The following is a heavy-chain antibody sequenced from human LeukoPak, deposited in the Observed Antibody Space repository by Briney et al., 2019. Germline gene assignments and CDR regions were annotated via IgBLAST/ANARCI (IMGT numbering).Heavy chain of an antibody. D-gene: IGHD3-10*01. J-gene: IGHJ4*02. V-gene: IGHV3-49*04. Sequence: GGSLRLFCTALGFIFGDYAMGGVRQARGKGLERVGFSRSKAYGGTTEYAASVKGRFTISRDDSKSNAYLQMNSLKTEHTAVYYCTRDAYGSGSYSYYWGQRTLVTVSS. CDR1: GFIFGDYA. CDR2: SRSKAYGGTT. CDR3: TRDAYGSGSYSYY.